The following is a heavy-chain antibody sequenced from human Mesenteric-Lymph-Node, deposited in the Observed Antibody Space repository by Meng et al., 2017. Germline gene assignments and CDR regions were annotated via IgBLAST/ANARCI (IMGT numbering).Heavy chain of an antibody. V-gene: IGHV3-23*01. CDR2: ISGSGGTT. J-gene: IGHJ4*02. CDR1: RFTFSSFA. D-gene: IGHD3-22*01. CDR3: AKAGRRYYDTSGYYFAYFDY. Sequence: GGSLRLSCAASRFTFSSFAMSWVRQAPGKGLEWVSAISGSGGTTYYADSVKGRFTISRDNSKNPLSLQMNSLRAEDTAVYYCAKAGRRYYDTSGYYFAYFDYWGQGTPVTVSS.